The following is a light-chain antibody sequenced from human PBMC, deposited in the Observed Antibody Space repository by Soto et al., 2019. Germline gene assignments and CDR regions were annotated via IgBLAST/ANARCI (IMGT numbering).Light chain of an antibody. CDR3: QQYNNWPPYT. CDR1: QSVSSN. Sequence: EIVMTQSPATLSVSPGERATLSCRASQSVSSNLAWYQQKPGQAPRLLIYGASTRATGIPARFSGSGPGTDFTLTISSLQSEDFAVYYCQQYNNWPPYTFGQGTKLEIK. J-gene: IGKJ2*01. CDR2: GAS. V-gene: IGKV3D-15*01.